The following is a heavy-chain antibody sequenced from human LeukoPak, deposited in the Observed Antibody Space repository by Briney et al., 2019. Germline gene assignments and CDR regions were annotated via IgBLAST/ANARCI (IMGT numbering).Heavy chain of an antibody. V-gene: IGHV3-7*01. J-gene: IGHJ6*03. CDR1: GFTFSSYW. CDR2: IKQDGSEK. Sequence: PGGSLRLSCAASGFTFSSYWMSWVRQAPGKGLEWVANIKQDGSEKYYVDSVKGRFTISRDNAKNSLYLQMNSLRAEDTAVYYCARRYCSGGSCYPHYYYMDVWGKGTTVTISS. D-gene: IGHD2-15*01. CDR3: ARRYCSGGSCYPHYYYMDV.